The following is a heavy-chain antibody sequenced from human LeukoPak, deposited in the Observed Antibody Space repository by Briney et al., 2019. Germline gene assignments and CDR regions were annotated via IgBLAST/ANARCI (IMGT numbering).Heavy chain of an antibody. CDR3: ASHNGPGPV. CDR1: GYTFTDHH. V-gene: IGHV1-2*06. CDR2: IHPKSGDT. Sequence: ASVKVSCKASGYTFTDHHVHWVRQAPGQGLEWIGRIHPKSGDTDYAQKFQGRATMTRDTSITTAYMALTSLISDDTAVYFCASHNGPGPVWGQGTLVTVS. D-gene: IGHD3-10*01. J-gene: IGHJ4*02.